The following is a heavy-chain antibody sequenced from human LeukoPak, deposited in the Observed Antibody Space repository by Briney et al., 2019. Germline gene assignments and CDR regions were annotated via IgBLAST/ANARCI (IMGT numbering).Heavy chain of an antibody. CDR2: IYYSGST. CDR1: GGSISSYS. Sequence: SETLSLTCTVSGGSISSYSWSWIRQPPGKGLEWIGYIYYSGSTYSNPSLKSRVAVSLDTSKNQFSLKLTSVTAADTAVYYCARLLAARPQDDYWGQGTLVTVSS. D-gene: IGHD6-6*01. V-gene: IGHV4-59*12. J-gene: IGHJ4*02. CDR3: ARLLAARPQDDY.